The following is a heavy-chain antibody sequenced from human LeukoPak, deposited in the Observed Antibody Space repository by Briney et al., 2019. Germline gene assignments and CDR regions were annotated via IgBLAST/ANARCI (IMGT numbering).Heavy chain of an antibody. CDR2: IKQDGSEK. CDR1: GFDFSNYW. J-gene: IGHJ4*02. D-gene: IGHD2-8*01. CDR3: ARVSVYYAKVDY. Sequence: GGPLRLSCAASGFDFSNYWMYWVRQAPGKGLEWVANIKQDGSEKYYVDSVRGRFTISRDNAKNSLSLQMNSLRAEDTAVYYCARVSVYYAKVDYWGQGTLVTVSS. V-gene: IGHV3-7*03.